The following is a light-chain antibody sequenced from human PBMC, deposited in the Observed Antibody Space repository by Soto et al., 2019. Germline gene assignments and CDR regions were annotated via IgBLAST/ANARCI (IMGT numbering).Light chain of an antibody. V-gene: IGLV1-44*01. Sequence: QSVLTQPPSASGTPGQRVTISCSGSRSNIGSNTLNWYQQFPRKAPRLLIYSNNERPSGVPDRFSGSKSGTSASLAISGLQSEDEADYYCAGWDDSLNGVVFGGGTKVTVL. CDR3: AGWDDSLNGVV. CDR1: RSNIGSNT. J-gene: IGLJ3*02. CDR2: SNN.